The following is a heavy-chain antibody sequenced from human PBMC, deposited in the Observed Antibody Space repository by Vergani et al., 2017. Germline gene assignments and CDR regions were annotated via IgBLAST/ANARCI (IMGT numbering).Heavy chain of an antibody. D-gene: IGHD1-26*01. Sequence: QLQLQESGPGLVKPSETLSLTCTVSGGSISSSSYYWGWIRQPPGKGLEWIGSIYYSGSTYYNPSLKSRVTISVDTSKNQFSLKLSSVTAADTAVYYCARSMEPDLGFLYYYGMDVWGQGP. CDR1: GGSISSSSYY. CDR2: IYYSGST. V-gene: IGHV4-39*07. J-gene: IGHJ6*02. CDR3: ARSMEPDLGFLYYYGMDV.